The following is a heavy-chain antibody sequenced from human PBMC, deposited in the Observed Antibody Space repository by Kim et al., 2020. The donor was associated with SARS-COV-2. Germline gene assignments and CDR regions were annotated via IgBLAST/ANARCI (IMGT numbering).Heavy chain of an antibody. J-gene: IGHJ4*02. Sequence: GGSLRLSCAASGFTFSSYSMNWVRQAPGKGLEWVSSISSSSSYIYYADSVKGRFTISRDNAKNSLYLQMNSLRAEDTAVYYCARDRRPMVRGLIDYWGQGTLVTVSS. CDR1: GFTFSSYS. V-gene: IGHV3-21*01. CDR3: ARDRRPMVRGLIDY. CDR2: ISSSSSYI. D-gene: IGHD3-10*01.